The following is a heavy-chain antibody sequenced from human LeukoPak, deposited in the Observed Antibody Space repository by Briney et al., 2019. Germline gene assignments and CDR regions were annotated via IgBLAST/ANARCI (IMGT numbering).Heavy chain of an antibody. V-gene: IGHV4-4*02. CDR2: IYHSGST. Sequence: SGTLSLTCAVSGGSISSSNWWSWVRQPPGKGLEWIGEIYHSGSTNYNPSLKSRVTISVDKSKNQFSLKLSSVTAADTAVYYCASLSYYYDSSGYALPFPFDYWGQGTLVTVSS. CDR3: ASLSYYYDSSGYALPFPFDY. D-gene: IGHD3-22*01. CDR1: GGSISSSNW. J-gene: IGHJ4*02.